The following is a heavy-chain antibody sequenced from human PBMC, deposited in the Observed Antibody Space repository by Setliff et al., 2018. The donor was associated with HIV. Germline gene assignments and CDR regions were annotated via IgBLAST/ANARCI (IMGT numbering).Heavy chain of an antibody. CDR2: IIPIFDTT. V-gene: IGHV1-69*13. J-gene: IGHJ6*03. D-gene: IGHD2-21*01. CDR1: GETFTSYG. Sequence: ASVKVSCKASGETFTSYGISWVRQAPGQGLEWMGGIIPIFDTTNYAQKFRGRVSISAVDSTKTAYMELSSLTSEDTAIYYCARGLPDIVGATNDFFYYMAVWGKGTTVTVSS. CDR3: ARGLPDIVGATNDFFYYMAV.